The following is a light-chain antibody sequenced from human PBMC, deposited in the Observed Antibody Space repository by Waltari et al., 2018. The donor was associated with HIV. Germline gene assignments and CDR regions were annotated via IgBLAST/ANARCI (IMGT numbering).Light chain of an antibody. J-gene: IGLJ2*01. Sequence: QRVTISCTGTSSNIGAGYDVHWYQQLPGTAPKLLIYANIHRPSGVPDRFSVSKSATSASLAITGLQAEDEADYFCQSYDSSLSAYVVFGGGTKLTVL. CDR2: ANI. V-gene: IGLV1-40*01. CDR3: QSYDSSLSAYVV. CDR1: SSNIGAGYD.